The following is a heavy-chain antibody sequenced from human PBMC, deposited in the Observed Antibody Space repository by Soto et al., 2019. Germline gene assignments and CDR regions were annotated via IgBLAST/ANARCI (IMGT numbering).Heavy chain of an antibody. J-gene: IGHJ5*02. CDR3: AREGDGYTTYNWFDP. CDR1: GYPFTGYY. Sequence: XSVKVSCKASGYPFTGYYMHWVRQAPGQGLEWMGWINPNSGGTNYAQKFQGRVTMTRDTSISTAYMELSRLRSDDTAVYYCAREGDGYTTYNWFDPWGQGTLVTVSS. V-gene: IGHV1-2*02. CDR2: INPNSGGT. D-gene: IGHD5-12*01.